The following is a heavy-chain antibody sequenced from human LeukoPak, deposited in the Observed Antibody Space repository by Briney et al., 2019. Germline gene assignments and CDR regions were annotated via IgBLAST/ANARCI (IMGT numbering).Heavy chain of an antibody. V-gene: IGHV4-4*07. D-gene: IGHD3-10*01. Sequence: SETLSLTCTVSGGSISDYYWSWIRQSAGKGLEWIGRIDTSGNTKYTPSLKSRLTMSLDTSKNQFSLKVMSVTAADSAVYYCASAAGGDAVYYGSGRRYYSFYMDVWGEGTTVTVAS. J-gene: IGHJ6*03. CDR1: GGSISDYY. CDR3: ASAAGGDAVYYGSGRRYYSFYMDV. CDR2: IDTSGNT.